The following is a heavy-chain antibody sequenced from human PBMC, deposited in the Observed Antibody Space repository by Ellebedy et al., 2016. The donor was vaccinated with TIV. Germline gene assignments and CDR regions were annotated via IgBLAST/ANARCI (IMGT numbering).Heavy chain of an antibody. CDR3: GRGVKTFDP. Sequence: ASVKVSCXPSGCTFTAYYMHWVRQAPGQGLEWMGYINPNNGDTNYAQKFLGRVTMTRDTSITTAYMELSSLISDDTAIYYCGRGVKTFDPWGQGTLVTVSS. CDR1: GCTFTAYY. CDR2: INPNNGDT. V-gene: IGHV1-2*02. J-gene: IGHJ5*02.